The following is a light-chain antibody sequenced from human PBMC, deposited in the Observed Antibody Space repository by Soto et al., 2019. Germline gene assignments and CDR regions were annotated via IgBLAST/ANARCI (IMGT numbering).Light chain of an antibody. J-gene: IGLJ1*01. CDR3: CSYAGSSTYV. CDR1: SSDVGSYNL. CDR2: EVS. Sequence: QSVLTQPASVSASPGQSITISCTGTSSDVGSYNLVSWYQQHPGKAPKLMIYEVSKRPSGVSNRFSGSKSGNTASLTISGLQAEDEADYYCCSYAGSSTYVFGTGTKVPVL. V-gene: IGLV2-23*02.